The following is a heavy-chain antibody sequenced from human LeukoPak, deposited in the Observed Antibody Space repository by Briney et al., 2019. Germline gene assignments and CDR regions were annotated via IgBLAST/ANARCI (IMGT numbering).Heavy chain of an antibody. CDR2: INSDGSSA. J-gene: IGHJ6*03. V-gene: IGHV3-74*01. CDR1: GFTFSSYW. Sequence: GGSLRLSCAVSGFTFSSYWMHWVRQAPGKGLVWVSRINSDGSSATYADSVKGRFTISRDNAKNTLYLQMNSLRAEDTAVYYCAREHYFYHMDGWGEGTTVTVSS. CDR3: AREHYFYHMDG.